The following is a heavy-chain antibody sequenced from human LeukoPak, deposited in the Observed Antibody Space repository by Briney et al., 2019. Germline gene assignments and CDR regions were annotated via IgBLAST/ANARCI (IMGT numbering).Heavy chain of an antibody. CDR1: GFTFNSYG. CDR2: ISYDGSDK. D-gene: IGHD2-8*01. CDR3: AKGALNVRYYYYGMDV. Sequence: PGGSLRLSCGVSGFTFNSYGMHWVRQAPGKGLEWVAFISYDGSDKYYADSAKGRFTISRDNSKYTLYVQMNSLRAEDTAVYYCAKGALNVRYYYYGMDVWGQGTTVTVSS. J-gene: IGHJ6*02. V-gene: IGHV3-30*18.